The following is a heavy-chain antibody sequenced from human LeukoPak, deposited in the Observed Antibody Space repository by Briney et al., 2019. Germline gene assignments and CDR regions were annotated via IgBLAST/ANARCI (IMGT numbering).Heavy chain of an antibody. J-gene: IGHJ5*02. V-gene: IGHV3-53*01. Sequence: GALRLSCAASGFTVSSNYMSWVRQAPGKGLEWVSVIYSGGSTYYADSVKGRFTISRDNSKNTLYLQMNSLRAEDTAVYYCARENYYDSSGYQVGHSWFDPWGQGTLVTVSS. D-gene: IGHD3-22*01. CDR1: GFTVSSNY. CDR2: IYSGGST. CDR3: ARENYYDSSGYQVGHSWFDP.